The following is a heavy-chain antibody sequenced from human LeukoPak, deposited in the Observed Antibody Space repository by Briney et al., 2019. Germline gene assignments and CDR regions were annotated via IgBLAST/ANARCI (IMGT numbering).Heavy chain of an antibody. CDR1: GGTFSSYA. Sequence: ASVKVSCKASGGTFSSYAISWVRQAPGQGLEWMGGIIPIFGTANYAQKFQGRVTITADESTSTAYMELSSLRSEDTAVYYCASVALAAAAEYFQHLGQGTLVTVSS. CDR3: ASVALAAAAEYFQH. D-gene: IGHD6-13*01. V-gene: IGHV1-69*01. J-gene: IGHJ1*01. CDR2: IIPIFGTA.